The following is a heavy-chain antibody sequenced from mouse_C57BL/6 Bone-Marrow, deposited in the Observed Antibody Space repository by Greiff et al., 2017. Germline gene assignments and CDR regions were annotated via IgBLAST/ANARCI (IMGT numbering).Heavy chain of an antibody. CDR2: FHPSNDDT. D-gene: IGHD2-1*01. J-gene: IGHJ2*01. CDR1: GYTFTTYP. Sequence: VQLQQSGAELVKPGASVTMSCKASGYTFTTYPIEWMKQNHGKSLEWIGNFHPSNDDTKSNEQFKGKATLTVEKSSSTVYLELSRLPSDDSAFYYCARGGNYGGYYFDYGGQGTTLTVSS. V-gene: IGHV1-47*01. CDR3: ARGGNYGGYYFDY.